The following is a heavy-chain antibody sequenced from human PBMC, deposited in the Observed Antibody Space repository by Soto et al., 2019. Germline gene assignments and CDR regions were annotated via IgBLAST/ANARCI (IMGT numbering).Heavy chain of an antibody. J-gene: IGHJ4*02. Sequence: GGSLRLSCAASGFTFSSYAMSWVRQAPGKGLEWVSAISGSGGSTYYADSVKGRFTISRDNSKNTLYLQMNSLRAEETAVYYCAKWTDYDFWSGYYYFDYWGQGTLVTVSS. CDR1: GFTFSSYA. CDR3: AKWTDYDFWSGYYYFDY. V-gene: IGHV3-23*01. CDR2: ISGSGGST. D-gene: IGHD3-3*01.